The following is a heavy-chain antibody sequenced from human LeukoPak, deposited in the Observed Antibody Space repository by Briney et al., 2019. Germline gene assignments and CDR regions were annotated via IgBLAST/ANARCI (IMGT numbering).Heavy chain of an antibody. V-gene: IGHV4-34*01. J-gene: IGHJ6*03. CDR1: GGSFSGYY. CDR2: INQSGST. CDR3: AAGCSSTSCYWYYYTDV. D-gene: IGHD2-2*01. Sequence: SETLSLTCAVYGGSFSGYYWSWIRQPPGKGLEWIGEINQSGSTNYNPSLKSRVTISVDTSKKQFSLRLSPVTAADTAVYYCAAGCSSTSCYWYYYTDVWGKGTTVTVSS.